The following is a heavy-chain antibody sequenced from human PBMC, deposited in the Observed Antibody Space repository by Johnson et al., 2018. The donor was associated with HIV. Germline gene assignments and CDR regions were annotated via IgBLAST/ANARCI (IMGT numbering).Heavy chain of an antibody. CDR3: AKDTEIAARDDAFDI. J-gene: IGHJ3*02. V-gene: IGHV3-20*04. CDR2: INWNGGNT. D-gene: IGHD6-6*01. Sequence: VQLVESGGGVVRPGGSLRLSCAVSGFMVADYGMSWVRQVPGKGLEWVSGINWNGGNTYYTDSVKGRFTISRDNSKNTLYLQMNSLRAEDTAVYYCAKDTEIAARDDAFDIWGLGTMVTVSS. CDR1: GFMVADYG.